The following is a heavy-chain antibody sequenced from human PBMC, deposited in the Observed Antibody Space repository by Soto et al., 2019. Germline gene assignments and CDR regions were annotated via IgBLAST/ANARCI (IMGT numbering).Heavy chain of an antibody. J-gene: IGHJ6*02. CDR1: GGSISSSSYY. D-gene: IGHD5-18*01. V-gene: IGHV4-39*01. Sequence: QLQLQESGPGLVKPLETLSLTCTVSGGSISSSSYYWGWIRQPPGKGLEWIGSIYYSGSTYYNPSLKSRVTISVDTSKNQFSLKLSSVTAADTAVYYCACIFSGGYGYGFYYYGMDVWGQGTTVTVSS. CDR3: ACIFSGGYGYGFYYYGMDV. CDR2: IYYSGST.